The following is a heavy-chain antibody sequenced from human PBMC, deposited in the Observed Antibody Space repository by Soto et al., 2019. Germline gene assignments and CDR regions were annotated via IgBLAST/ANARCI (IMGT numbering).Heavy chain of an antibody. D-gene: IGHD6-6*01. V-gene: IGHV4-31*03. Sequence: QVQLQESGPGLVKPSQTLSLTCTVSGGSISSGGHYWSWIRQHPGKGLEWIGYSYYSGSTYYNPSLKSRVTISVDTSKNQFSLKLSSVTAADTAVYYCARDVLPPLSSSLFSDAWQDYGMDVWGQWTTVTVSS. CDR1: GGSISSGGHY. CDR2: SYYSGST. J-gene: IGHJ6*02. CDR3: ARDVLPPLSSSLFSDAWQDYGMDV.